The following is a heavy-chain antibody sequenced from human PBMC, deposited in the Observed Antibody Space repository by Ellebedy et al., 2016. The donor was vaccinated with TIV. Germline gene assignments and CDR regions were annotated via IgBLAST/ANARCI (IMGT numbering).Heavy chain of an antibody. Sequence: AASVKVSCKASGYTFTTYHLQWVRQAPGQGLEWMGIVNPSGGGTTYAHKFQGRVTMTRDTSTSTVYMELSSLRSEDTAVYYCARVKPYGMDVWGQGTTVTVSS. J-gene: IGHJ6*02. CDR3: ARVKPYGMDV. CDR1: GYTFTTYH. V-gene: IGHV1-46*01. CDR2: VNPSGGGT.